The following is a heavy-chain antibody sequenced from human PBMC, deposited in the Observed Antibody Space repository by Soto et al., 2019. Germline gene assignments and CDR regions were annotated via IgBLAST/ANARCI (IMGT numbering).Heavy chain of an antibody. D-gene: IGHD6-13*01. CDR1: GFTFSSYS. J-gene: IGHJ4*02. V-gene: IGHV3-21*01. CDR2: ISSSSSYI. Sequence: GGSLRLSCAASGFTFSSYSMNWVHQAPGKGLEWVSSISSSSSYIYYADSVKGRFTISRDNAKNSLYLQMNSLRAEDTAVYYCAGEGAAAVYFDYWGQGTLVTVSS. CDR3: AGEGAAAVYFDY.